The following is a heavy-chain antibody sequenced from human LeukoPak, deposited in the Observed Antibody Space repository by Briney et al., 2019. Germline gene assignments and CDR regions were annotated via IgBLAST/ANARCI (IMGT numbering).Heavy chain of an antibody. D-gene: IGHD5-24*01. CDR2: ISVFYGHT. J-gene: IGHJ4*02. Sequence: GASVKVSCKASGYTFTNYGISWVRQAPGQGLEWMGWISVFYGHTNYSENLQGRVTMTTDTSTSTAYMEVRGLRSDDTAVYYCVREVSAADAGYMDVWGQGTLVTVSS. V-gene: IGHV1-18*01. CDR3: VREVSAADAGYMDV. CDR1: GYTFTNYG.